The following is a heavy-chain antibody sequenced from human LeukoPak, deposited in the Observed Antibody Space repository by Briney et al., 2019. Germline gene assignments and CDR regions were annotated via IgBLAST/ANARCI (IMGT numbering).Heavy chain of an antibody. D-gene: IGHD2-2*01. CDR2: IIPMLGKT. CDR1: GGTFDDYA. V-gene: IGHV1-69*04. J-gene: IGHJ4*02. CDR3: ARGLFGGFAAAPFDH. Sequence: SVKVSCKASGGTFDDYAVNWVREAPGLGLEWMGRIIPMLGKTNSAQKFQDRVTFTADKSTGTAYMELTHLRPDDTAVYFCARGLFGGFAAAPFDHWGQGTLVTVSP.